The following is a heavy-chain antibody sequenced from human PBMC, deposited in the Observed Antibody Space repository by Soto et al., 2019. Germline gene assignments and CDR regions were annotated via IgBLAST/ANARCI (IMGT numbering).Heavy chain of an antibody. V-gene: IGHV5-51*01. D-gene: IGHD1-7*01. CDR3: AKGAPGTTGFPADY. Sequence: PGESLKISRNGPGYSFISYWIGWVRPMPGKGVGWMGLIYPDDYDVRYSPSFQGQVTTAADKSISSAYLHWSSLQASDTAMNYCAKGAPGTTGFPADYWGQGTLVTVSS. J-gene: IGHJ4*02. CDR1: GYSFISYW. CDR2: IYPDDYDV.